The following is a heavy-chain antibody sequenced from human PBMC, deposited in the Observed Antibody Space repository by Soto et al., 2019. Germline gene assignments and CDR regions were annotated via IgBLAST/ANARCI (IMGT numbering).Heavy chain of an antibody. CDR1: GYTFTGYY. CDR2: INPNSGGT. Sequence: QVQLVQSGAEVKKPGASVKVSCKASGYTFTGYYMHWVRQAPGQGLEWMGWINPNSGGTNYAQKVQGRVNMTRDTSISTAYMEQSRLRSDDTAVYYCERARPLWFGELLLDDAFDIWGQGTMVTVSS. D-gene: IGHD3-10*01. CDR3: ERARPLWFGELLLDDAFDI. J-gene: IGHJ3*02. V-gene: IGHV1-2*02.